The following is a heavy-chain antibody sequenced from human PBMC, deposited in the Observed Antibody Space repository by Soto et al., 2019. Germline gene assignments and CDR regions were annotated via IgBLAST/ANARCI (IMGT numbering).Heavy chain of an antibody. D-gene: IGHD7-27*01. CDR1: GFTFSDHG. CDR2: TSHDGKKT. CDR3: ARDLRQGASGATVYGMDV. Sequence: VQLVESGGGVVQPGTSLRLSCTASGFTFSDHGMHWVRQAPGKGPEWVAVTSHDGKKTFYADSVKGRLSIYRDNSRGTVYVYMNSLRPEDTAVYFCARDLRQGASGATVYGMDVWGQGTTVSVSS. J-gene: IGHJ6*02. V-gene: IGHV3-30*03.